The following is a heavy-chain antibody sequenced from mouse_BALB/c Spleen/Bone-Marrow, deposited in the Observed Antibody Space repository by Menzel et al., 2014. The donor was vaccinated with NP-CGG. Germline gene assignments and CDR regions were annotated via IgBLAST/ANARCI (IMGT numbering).Heavy chain of an antibody. CDR1: GYTSSNYW. J-gene: IGHJ2*01. CDR2: IYPGNSDT. D-gene: IGHD3-1*01. Sequence: VHVKQSGTVLARPGAAVKMSCKASGYTSSNYWMHWVKQRPGQGLEWIGTIYPGNSDTTYNQKFKGKATLTAVTSTSTAYMELSSLTNEDSAVYYCTTLARNKFDYWGQGTTLTVSS. V-gene: IGHV1-5*01. CDR3: TTLARNKFDY.